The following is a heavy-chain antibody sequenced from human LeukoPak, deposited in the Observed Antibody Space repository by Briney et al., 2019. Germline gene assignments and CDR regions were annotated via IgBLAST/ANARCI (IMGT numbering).Heavy chain of an antibody. V-gene: IGHV3-23*01. CDR1: GFTFTNYA. CDR3: AHGAMYQLDY. J-gene: IGHJ4*02. D-gene: IGHD2-2*01. CDR2: ISAGGGNT. Sequence: PGGSVRLSCAASGFTFTNYAMSWIRQAPGKGLEWVSAISAGGGNTDYADSVKGRFTISRDNSKNTVFLQMNSLRAEDTAVYYCAHGAMYQLDYWGQGTLVTVSS.